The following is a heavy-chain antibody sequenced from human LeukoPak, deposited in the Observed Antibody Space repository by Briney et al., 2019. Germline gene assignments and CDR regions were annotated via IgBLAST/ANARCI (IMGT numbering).Heavy chain of an antibody. CDR2: IYPDDSDT. Sequence: GESLKISCKGSGYSFTSSWIGWVRQMPGKGLEWMGIIYPDDSDTRYSPSFQGQATISADKSISTAYLQWSSLKASDTAMYYCARYSSSWYDYWGQGTLVTVSS. V-gene: IGHV5-51*01. CDR1: GYSFTSSW. J-gene: IGHJ4*02. D-gene: IGHD6-13*01. CDR3: ARYSSSWYDY.